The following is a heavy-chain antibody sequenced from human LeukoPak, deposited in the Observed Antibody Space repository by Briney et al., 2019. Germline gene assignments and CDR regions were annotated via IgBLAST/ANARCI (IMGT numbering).Heavy chain of an antibody. D-gene: IGHD5-12*01. CDR2: TYYRSKWYN. V-gene: IGHV6-1*01. CDR3: ARDSGYSGYDFMDYYYGMDV. CDR1: GDSVSSNSAA. J-gene: IGHJ6*02. Sequence: SQTLSLTCAIAGDSVSSNSAAWNWIRQSPSGGLEWMGRTYYRSKWYNDYAVSVKSRITINPDTSKNQFSLQLNSVTPEDTAVYYCARDSGYSGYDFMDYYYGMDVWGQGTTVTVSS.